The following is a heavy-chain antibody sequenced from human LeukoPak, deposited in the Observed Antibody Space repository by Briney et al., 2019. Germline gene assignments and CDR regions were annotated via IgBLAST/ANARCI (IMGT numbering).Heavy chain of an antibody. Sequence: SETLSLTCTVSGGSISSYYWSWIRQPAGKGLDWIGRIYTSGSTNYNPSLKSQVTISVDTSKNQFSLQLSSVTAADTVVYYCARAQYYDFRSGYYKYSFDSWGQGTLVTVSS. J-gene: IGHJ4*02. CDR3: ARAQYYDFRSGYYKYSFDS. V-gene: IGHV4-4*07. CDR1: GGSISSYY. CDR2: IYTSGST. D-gene: IGHD3-3*01.